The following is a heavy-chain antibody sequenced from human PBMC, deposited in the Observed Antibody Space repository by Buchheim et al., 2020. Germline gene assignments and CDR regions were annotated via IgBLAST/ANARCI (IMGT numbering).Heavy chain of an antibody. J-gene: IGHJ4*02. CDR1: GFTFSSYA. D-gene: IGHD3-10*01. Sequence: EVQLLESGGGLVQPGGSLRLSCAASGFTFSSYAMSWVRQAPGKGLEWVSAISGSGGSTYYADSVKGRFTISRDNSKNTLYLQMNRLRAEDTAVYYCAKYYYGSGSYYPLGYFDYWGQGTL. CDR2: ISGSGGST. CDR3: AKYYYGSGSYYPLGYFDY. V-gene: IGHV3-23*01.